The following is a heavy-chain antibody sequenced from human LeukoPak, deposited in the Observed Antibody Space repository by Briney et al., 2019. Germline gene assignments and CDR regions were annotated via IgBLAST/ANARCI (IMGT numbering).Heavy chain of an antibody. J-gene: IGHJ6*02. CDR3: ARVKPVTTFHYYGMDV. Sequence: ASVKVSCKASGYTFTSYGISWVRQAPGQGLEWMGWISAYNGNTNYAQKLQGRVTMTTDTSTSTAYMELRSLRSDDTAAYYCARVKPVTTFHYYGMDVWGQGTTVTVSS. CDR2: ISAYNGNT. CDR1: GYTFTSYG. V-gene: IGHV1-18*01. D-gene: IGHD4-17*01.